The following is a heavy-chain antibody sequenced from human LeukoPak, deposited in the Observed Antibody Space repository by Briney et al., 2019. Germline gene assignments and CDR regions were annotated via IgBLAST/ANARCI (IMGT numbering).Heavy chain of an antibody. CDR1: GGSISSSSYY. CDR2: IYYSGST. V-gene: IGHV4-39*01. J-gene: IGHJ2*01. Sequence: SETLSLTCTVSGGSISSSSYYWGWIRQPPGKGLEWIGSIYYSGSTYYNPSLKSRVTISVDTSKNQFSLKLSSVTAADTAVYYCTTWRQQLAVGWYFDLWGRGTLVTVSS. D-gene: IGHD6-13*01. CDR3: TTWRQQLAVGWYFDL.